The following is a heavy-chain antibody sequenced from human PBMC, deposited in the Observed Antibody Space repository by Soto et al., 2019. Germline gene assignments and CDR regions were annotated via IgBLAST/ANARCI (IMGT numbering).Heavy chain of an antibody. Sequence: QVQLVGSGGGVVQPGRSLRLSCAASGFTFSSYAMHWVRQAPGKGLEWVAVIWYDGGNKYYADSVKGRFTISRDNSKNTLYLQMNSLRIEDTAVYYCARELERVFDYWGQGALVTVSS. CDR3: ARELERVFDY. CDR2: IWYDGGNK. CDR1: GFTFSSYA. V-gene: IGHV3-30*04. J-gene: IGHJ4*02. D-gene: IGHD1-1*01.